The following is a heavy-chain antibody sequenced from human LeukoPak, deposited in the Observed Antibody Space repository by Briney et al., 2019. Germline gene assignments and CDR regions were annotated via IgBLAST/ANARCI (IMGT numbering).Heavy chain of an antibody. CDR3: ARAPYGLAFDI. D-gene: IGHD3-10*01. CDR2: IYYSGST. CDR1: GGSISSGGYS. Sequence: SETLSLTCAVSGGSISSGGYSWSWIRQPPGKGLEWIGYIYYSGSTNYNPSLKSRVTISVDTSKNQFSLKLSSVTAADTAVYYCARAPYGLAFDIWGQGTMVTVSS. V-gene: IGHV4-61*08. J-gene: IGHJ3*02.